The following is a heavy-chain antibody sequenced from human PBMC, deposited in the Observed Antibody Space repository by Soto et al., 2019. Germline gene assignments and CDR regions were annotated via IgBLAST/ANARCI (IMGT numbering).Heavy chain of an antibody. D-gene: IGHD4-4*01. CDR3: AAERHSNRYYYYGMDV. CDR2: IVVGSGNT. J-gene: IGHJ6*02. CDR1: GFTFTSSA. V-gene: IGHV1-58*01. Sequence: SVKVSCKASGFTFTSSAVQWVRQARGQRLEWIGWIVVGSGNTNYAQKFQERVTTTRDMSTSTAYMELSSLRSEDTAVYYCAAERHSNRYYYYGMDVWGQGTTVTVSS.